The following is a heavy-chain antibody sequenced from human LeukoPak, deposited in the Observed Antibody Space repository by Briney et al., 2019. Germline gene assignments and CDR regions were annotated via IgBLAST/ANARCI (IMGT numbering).Heavy chain of an antibody. J-gene: IGHJ6*04. CDR3: AELGITMIGGV. V-gene: IGHV3-11*04. CDR1: GYTFSDYY. D-gene: IGHD3-10*02. CDR2: ISSSGRAT. Sequence: PVGSLRLSCAASGYTFSDYYMSWIRQAPGKGLEWVSYISSSGRATYYADSVKGRFTISRDNAKNSLYLQMNSLRAEDTAVYYCAELGITMIGGVWGKGTTVTISP.